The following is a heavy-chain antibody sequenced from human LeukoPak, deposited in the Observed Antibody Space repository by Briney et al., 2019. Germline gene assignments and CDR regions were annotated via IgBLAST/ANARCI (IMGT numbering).Heavy chain of an antibody. CDR3: TRHPFDY. V-gene: IGHV3-64*04. CDR2: ISNNGGST. Sequence: GGSLRLSCSVSGFTYSSYAMHWVRQAPGKGLEYVSAISNNGGSTYYADSVKGRFTISRDDSKSIAYLQMNSLKTEDTAVYYCTRHPFDYWGQGTLVTVSS. J-gene: IGHJ4*02. CDR1: GFTYSSYA.